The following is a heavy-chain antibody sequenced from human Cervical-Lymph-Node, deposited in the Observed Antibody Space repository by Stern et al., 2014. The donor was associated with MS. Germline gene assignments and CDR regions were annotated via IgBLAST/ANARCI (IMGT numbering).Heavy chain of an antibody. Sequence: QVQLVQSGAEVTQPGSSVKVSCKASGDTFSSYAINWVRQVPGQGLEWMGGITPVFGTINYAQKFQDRVVITADKSTNTAYMELMALRSEDTAVYYCARGGGLVGYFDYWGQGTLVSVSS. D-gene: IGHD1-26*01. CDR2: ITPVFGTI. V-gene: IGHV1-69*06. CDR1: GDTFSSYA. J-gene: IGHJ4*02. CDR3: ARGGGLVGYFDY.